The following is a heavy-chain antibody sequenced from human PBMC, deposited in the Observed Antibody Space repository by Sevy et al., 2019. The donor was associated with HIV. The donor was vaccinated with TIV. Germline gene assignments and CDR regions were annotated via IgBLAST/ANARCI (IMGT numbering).Heavy chain of an antibody. D-gene: IGHD2-15*01. CDR3: ARDGGLGYCTGGSCNRYYYYYGLDV. V-gene: IGHV3-7*01. CDR2: IKQDGSVK. J-gene: IGHJ6*02. Sequence: GGSLRLSCAASGFTISTYWVTWVRQAPGKGLEWVANIKQDGSVKKYLDSVRGRFTISRDNAKNSVYLQMNSLRVEDTAVYYCARDGGLGYCTGGSCNRYYYYYGLDVWGQGTTVTVSS. CDR1: GFTISTYW.